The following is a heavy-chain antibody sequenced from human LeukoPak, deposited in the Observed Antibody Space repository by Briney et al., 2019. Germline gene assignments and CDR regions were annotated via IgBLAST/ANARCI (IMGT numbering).Heavy chain of an antibody. J-gene: IGHJ4*02. V-gene: IGHV3-23*01. D-gene: IGHD3-22*01. CDR1: GFTFSSYA. CDR2: ISGSGGST. CDR3: AKTPHSGGYPNRFDY. Sequence: GGSLRLSCAASGFTFSSYAMSWVRQAPGKGLEWVSAISGSGGSTYYADSVKGRFTISRDNSKNTLYLQMNSLRAEDTAVYYCAKTPHSGGYPNRFDYWGQGTLVTVSS.